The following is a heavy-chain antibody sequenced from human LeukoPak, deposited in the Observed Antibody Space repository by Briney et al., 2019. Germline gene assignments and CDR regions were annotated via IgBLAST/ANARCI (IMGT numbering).Heavy chain of an antibody. V-gene: IGHV3-23*01. Sequence: GGSLRLSCAASGFTFNTYAMSWVRQAPGKGLEWVSGISGSGGSTYYADSVKGRFTISRDNSKNTLYLQMNSLRAEDTAVYYCPKALGIWFFAHWGQGTLVTASS. CDR1: GFTFNTYA. D-gene: IGHD7-27*01. CDR3: PKALGIWFFAH. J-gene: IGHJ4*02. CDR2: ISGSGGST.